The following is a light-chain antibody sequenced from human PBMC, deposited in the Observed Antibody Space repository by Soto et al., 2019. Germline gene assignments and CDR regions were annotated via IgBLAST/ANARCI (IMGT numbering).Light chain of an antibody. J-gene: IGLJ1*01. CDR3: CSYAGSSTPYV. CDR1: SNDXGRFDY. V-gene: IGLV2-11*01. Sequence: QSVLTQPRSVSGSPGQSVTISCTGTSNDXGRFDYVSWYQQHPGKAPKVIIYDVNERPSGVPNRFSGSKSGNTASLTISGLQADDEADYYCCSYAGSSTPYVFGTGTKVTVL. CDR2: DVN.